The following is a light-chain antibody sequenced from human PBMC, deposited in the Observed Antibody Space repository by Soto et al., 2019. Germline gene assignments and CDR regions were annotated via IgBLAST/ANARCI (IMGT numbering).Light chain of an antibody. J-gene: IGKJ1*01. CDR3: QQYGTWWT. V-gene: IGKV3-15*01. CDR1: QSVSSN. Sequence: EIVMTQSPATLSVSPGARATLSCRASQSVSSNLAWYQQKPGQAPRLLIYGASTRATGIPARFSGSGSGTEFTLTISSLLSDNFAVCYCQQYGTWWTYVQATKVEIK. CDR2: GAS.